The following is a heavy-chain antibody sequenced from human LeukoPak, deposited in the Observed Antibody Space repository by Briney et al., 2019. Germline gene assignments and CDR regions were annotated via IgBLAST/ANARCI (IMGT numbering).Heavy chain of an antibody. CDR3: ARHGVGSSWFGFDY. CDR2: INPGDSDP. V-gene: IGHV5-51*01. J-gene: IGHJ4*02. CDR1: GYTFNTYW. Sequence: GESLKISCQASGYTFNTYWIGWVRQMPGKGLEWMGIINPGDSDPRYSPSFQGRATISADRSISTAYLQWSSLKASDTAMYYCARHGVGSSWFGFDYWGQGTLVTVSS. D-gene: IGHD6-6*01.